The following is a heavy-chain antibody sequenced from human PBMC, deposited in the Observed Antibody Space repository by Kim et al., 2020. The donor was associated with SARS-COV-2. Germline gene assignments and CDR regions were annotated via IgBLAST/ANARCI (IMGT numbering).Heavy chain of an antibody. J-gene: IGHJ4*02. CDR2: ISGSAGST. CDR3: AKRGVATGTSIGKFDY. D-gene: IGHD6-13*01. Sequence: GGSLRLSCAASGFTFSSYAMSWVRQAPGKGLERVSAISGSAGSTYYADSVKGRFTITRDNSKSTLYLQMNSLRAEDTAVYYCAKRGVATGTSIGKFDYWGQGTLVTVSS. CDR1: GFTFSSYA. V-gene: IGHV3-23*01.